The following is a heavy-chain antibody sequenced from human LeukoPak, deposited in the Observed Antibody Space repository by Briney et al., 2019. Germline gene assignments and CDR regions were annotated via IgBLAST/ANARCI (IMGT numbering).Heavy chain of an antibody. J-gene: IGHJ2*01. CDR2: IYYSGST. CDR3: ARGPIYWYFDL. Sequence: SETLSLTCTVSGGSISSSSYYWGWIRQPPGKGLEWIGNIYYSGSTYYNPSLKSRLTISVDTSKNQFSLQLSSVTAADTAVYYCARGPIYWYFDLWGRGTLVTVSS. CDR1: GGSISSSSYY. V-gene: IGHV4-39*01.